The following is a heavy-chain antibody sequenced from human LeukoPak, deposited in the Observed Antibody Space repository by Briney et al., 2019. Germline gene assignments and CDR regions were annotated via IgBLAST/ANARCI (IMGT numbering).Heavy chain of an antibody. V-gene: IGHV4-4*02. CDR3: AREGGPYRPLDY. CDR1: GGSISDTNW. CDR2: VNLQGST. Sequence: PSGTLSLTCGVSGGSISDTNWWTWFRQPPGKGLERIGEVNLQGSTNYNPSLKSRVAISVDKSENHISLKLTSVTAADTAVYYCAREGGPYRPLDYSGQGTLVTVAS. J-gene: IGHJ4*02.